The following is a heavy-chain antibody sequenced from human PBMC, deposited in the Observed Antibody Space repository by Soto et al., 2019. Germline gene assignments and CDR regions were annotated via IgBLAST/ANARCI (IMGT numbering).Heavy chain of an antibody. Sequence: SETLSLTCAVYGGSFSGYYWSWIRQPPGKGLEWIGEINHSGSTNYNPSLKSRVTISVDTSKNQFSLKLSSVTAADTAVYYCARGYYGSGSYYNSHFGYYYYGMDVWGQGTTVT. V-gene: IGHV4-34*01. J-gene: IGHJ6*02. CDR3: ARGYYGSGSYYNSHFGYYYYGMDV. CDR1: GGSFSGYY. CDR2: INHSGST. D-gene: IGHD3-10*01.